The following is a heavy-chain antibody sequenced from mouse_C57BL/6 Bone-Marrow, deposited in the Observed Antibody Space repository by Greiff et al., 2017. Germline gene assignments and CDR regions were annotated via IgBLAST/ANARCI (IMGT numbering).Heavy chain of an antibody. CDR2: IDPSDSYT. Sequence: QVQLQQPGAELVMPGASVKLSCKASGYTFTSYWMHWVKQRPGQGLEWIGEIDPSDSYTNYNQKFKGKSTLTVDKSSSTAYMQLSSLTSEDSAVYYCAREKSSPLEWYFYVWGTGTTVTVSS. CDR3: AREKSSPLEWYFYV. V-gene: IGHV1-69*01. J-gene: IGHJ1*03. D-gene: IGHD1-3*01. CDR1: GYTFTSYW.